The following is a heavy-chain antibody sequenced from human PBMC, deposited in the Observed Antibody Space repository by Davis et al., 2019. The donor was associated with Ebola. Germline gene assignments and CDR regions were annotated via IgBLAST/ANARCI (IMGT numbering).Heavy chain of an antibody. D-gene: IGHD4-11*01. J-gene: IGHJ4*02. Sequence: PSETLSLTCVVSGFTLRNSAMVWVRQAPGKGLQWVASVSFDGSNKFYADSVIGRFTISRDDPKDTLYLQMSSLRVDDTAIYYCATQGGYSNGGHFDFWGRGTLVTVSS. V-gene: IGHV3-30*04. CDR1: GFTLRNSA. CDR3: ATQGGYSNGGHFDF. CDR2: VSFDGSNK.